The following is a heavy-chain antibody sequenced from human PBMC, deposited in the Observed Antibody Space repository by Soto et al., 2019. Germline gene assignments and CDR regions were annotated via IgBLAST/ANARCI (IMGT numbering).Heavy chain of an antibody. Sequence: GASVKVSCKASGYTFTSYGISWVRQAPGQGLEWMGWISAYNGNTNYAQKLQGRVTMTTDTSTSTAYMELRSLRSDDTAVYYCARQYYYDSRGYYNYWGQGTLVTVSS. CDR3: ARQYYYDSRGYYNY. CDR1: GYTFTSYG. D-gene: IGHD3-22*01. CDR2: ISAYNGNT. J-gene: IGHJ4*02. V-gene: IGHV1-18*01.